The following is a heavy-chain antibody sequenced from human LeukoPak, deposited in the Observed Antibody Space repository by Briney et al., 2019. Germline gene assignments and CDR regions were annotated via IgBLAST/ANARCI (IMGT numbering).Heavy chain of an antibody. Sequence: GGSLRLSCAASGFTFSSYSMNWVRQAPGKGLEWVSYISSSSSNIYYADSVKGRFTISRDNPKNTLYLQVSSLRAEDTAVYYCARDYYDGTGYQIEVFDLWGQGTMVTVSS. D-gene: IGHD3-22*01. CDR1: GFTFSSYS. CDR3: ARDYYDGTGYQIEVFDL. CDR2: ISSSSSNI. J-gene: IGHJ3*01. V-gene: IGHV3-48*04.